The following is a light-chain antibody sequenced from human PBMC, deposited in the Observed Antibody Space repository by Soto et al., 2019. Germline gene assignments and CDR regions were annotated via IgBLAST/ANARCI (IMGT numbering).Light chain of an antibody. CDR2: EDT. V-gene: IGLV3-1*01. CDR1: QLEDKY. J-gene: IGLJ2*01. CDR3: QAWDSRTLVV. Sequence: SYELTQPPSVSVSPGQTAIITCSGDQLEDKYASWYQQKPDQSPVLVIYEDTKRPSGIPERISGSNSGNTATLTISGTQAMDEADYYCQAWDSRTLVVFGGGTKLTVL.